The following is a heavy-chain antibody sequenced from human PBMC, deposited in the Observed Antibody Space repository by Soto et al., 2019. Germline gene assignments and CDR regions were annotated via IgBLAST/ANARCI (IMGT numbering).Heavy chain of an antibody. Sequence: QVQLVQSGAEVQKPGSSVKVSCKASGGTFSSYAISWVRQAPGQGLEWMGGIIPIFGTANYAQKFQGRVTITADESTSTAYMELSSLRSEDTAVYYCARASYCSSTSCYTLSPYYYGMDVWGQGTTVTVSS. CDR2: IIPIFGTA. CDR3: ARASYCSSTSCYTLSPYYYGMDV. CDR1: GGTFSSYA. D-gene: IGHD2-2*02. J-gene: IGHJ6*02. V-gene: IGHV1-69*01.